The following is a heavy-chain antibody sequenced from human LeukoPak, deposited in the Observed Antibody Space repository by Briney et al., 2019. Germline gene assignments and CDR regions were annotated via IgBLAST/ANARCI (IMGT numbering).Heavy chain of an antibody. J-gene: IGHJ4*02. D-gene: IGHD3-10*01. V-gene: IGHV3-11*01. CDR3: AARVNPKAVPYFDY. CDR2: ISSSGSTI. CDR1: GFTFSDYY. Sequence: GGSLRLSCAAFGFTFSDYYMSWIRQAPGKGLEWVSYISSSGSTIYYADSVKGRFTISRDNAKNSLYLQMNSLRAEDTAVYYCAARVNPKAVPYFDYWGQGTLVTVSS.